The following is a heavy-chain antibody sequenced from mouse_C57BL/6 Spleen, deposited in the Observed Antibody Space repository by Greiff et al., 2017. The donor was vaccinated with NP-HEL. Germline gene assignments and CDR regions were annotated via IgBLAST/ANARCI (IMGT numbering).Heavy chain of an antibody. Sequence: VQLQQSGPVLVKPGASVKMSCKASGYTFTDYYMNWVKQSHGKSLEWIGVINPYNGGTSYNQKFKGKATLTVDKSSSTAYMELNSLTSEDSAVYYCADYDYDVYAMDYWGQGTSVTVSS. CDR3: ADYDYDVYAMDY. D-gene: IGHD2-4*01. J-gene: IGHJ4*01. CDR2: INPYNGGT. CDR1: GYTFTDYY. V-gene: IGHV1-19*01.